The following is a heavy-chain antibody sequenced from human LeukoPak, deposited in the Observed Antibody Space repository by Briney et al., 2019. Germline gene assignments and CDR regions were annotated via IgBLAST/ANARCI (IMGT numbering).Heavy chain of an antibody. CDR2: IFYSGAT. J-gene: IGHJ4*02. D-gene: IGHD6-19*01. CDR1: GDSISINYN. CDR3: VRHRQWLLFPDY. V-gene: IGHV4-39*01. Sequence: SETQSLTCTVSGDSISINYNWGWIRQPPGQGLEWIGSIFYSGATYYSPSLKSRVTISVDTSKNQFSLKLSSMTAADTAVYYCVRHRQWLLFPDYWGQGTLATVSS.